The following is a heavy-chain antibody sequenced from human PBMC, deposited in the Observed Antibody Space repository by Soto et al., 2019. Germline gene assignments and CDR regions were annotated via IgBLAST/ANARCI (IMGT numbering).Heavy chain of an antibody. CDR2: MNPNTGNT. CDR1: GYTFATYD. Sequence: QVQLVQSRAEVKKPGASVKVSCKASGYTFATYDFAWVRQATGQGLKWMGWMNPNTGNTGYAQAFRGRVTMTRNTSITTAYMELSSLRSEDTAVYFCARRKERSGPYYLDYWGQGTLVTVSS. CDR3: ARRKERSGPYYLDY. J-gene: IGHJ4*02. D-gene: IGHD6-25*01. V-gene: IGHV1-8*01.